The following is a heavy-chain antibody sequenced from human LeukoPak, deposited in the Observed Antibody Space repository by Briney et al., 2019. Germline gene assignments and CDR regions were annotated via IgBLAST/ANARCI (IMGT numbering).Heavy chain of an antibody. CDR2: ISGSGGNT. CDR1: GFMFSNYA. D-gene: IGHD4-23*01. Sequence: GGSLRLSCAASGFMFSNYAMNWVRQAPGKGLEWVSVISGSGGNTYYADSVKGRFTISRDNSKKILYLHMNNVRVEDAAVYYCSKPPGGSSRLDSWGQGTLVTVSS. V-gene: IGHV3-23*01. CDR3: SKPPGGSSRLDS. J-gene: IGHJ5*01.